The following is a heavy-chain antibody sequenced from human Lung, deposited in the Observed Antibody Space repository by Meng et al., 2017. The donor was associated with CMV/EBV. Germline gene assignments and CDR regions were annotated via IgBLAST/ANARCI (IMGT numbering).Heavy chain of an antibody. CDR1: GYTFTDYY. D-gene: IGHD6-19*01. Sequence: ASXXVSXKASGYTFTDYYMHWVRQAPGHGLEWMGWINPNSGGTNYAQKFHDRVTMTRDTSISTAYMELRRLTSDDSAVYYCESLRPVAARYYYNGFDVWGQGTTVTVSS. CDR2: INPNSGGT. V-gene: IGHV1-2*02. J-gene: IGHJ6*02. CDR3: ESLRPVAARYYYNGFDV.